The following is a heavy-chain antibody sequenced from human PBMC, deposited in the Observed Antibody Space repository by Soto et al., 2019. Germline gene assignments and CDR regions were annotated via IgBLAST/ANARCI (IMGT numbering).Heavy chain of an antibody. V-gene: IGHV4-39*07. D-gene: IGHD2-2*01. CDR1: GGSISSSSYY. CDR2: IYYSGST. CDR3: ARAPLGVPAPLLDP. J-gene: IGHJ5*02. Sequence: SETLSLTCTVSGGSISSSSYYWGWIRQPPGKGLEWIGSIYYSGSTYYNPSLKSRVTISVDTSKNQFSLKLSSVTAADTAVYYCARAPLGVPAPLLDPWGQGILVTVSS.